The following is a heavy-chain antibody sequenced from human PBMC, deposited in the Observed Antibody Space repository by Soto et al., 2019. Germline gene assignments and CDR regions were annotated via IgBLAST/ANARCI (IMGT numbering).Heavy chain of an antibody. D-gene: IGHD3-22*01. Sequence: QVQLQESGPGLVKPSQTLSLTCTVSGGSISSGGYYWSWIRQHPGKGLEWIGYIFYSGSTYYNPSLKSRVTISVDTSKNQFSLKLSSVTAADTAVYYCARLVVIRGQRAFDIWGQGTMVTVSS. J-gene: IGHJ3*02. V-gene: IGHV4-31*03. CDR3: ARLVVIRGQRAFDI. CDR1: GGSISSGGYY. CDR2: IFYSGST.